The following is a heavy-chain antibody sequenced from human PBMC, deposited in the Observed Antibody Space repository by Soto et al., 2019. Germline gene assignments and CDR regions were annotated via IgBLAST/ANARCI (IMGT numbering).Heavy chain of an antibody. CDR1: GGSLSSGGYS. CDR2: IYHSGST. V-gene: IGHV4-30-2*01. CDR3: ARRWGPSFDF. J-gene: IGHJ4*02. Sequence: SDTLSLTCAVSGGSLSSGGYSWSWIRQPPGKGLEWIGYIYHSGSTYYNPSLKSRVTISVDRSKNQFSLKLSSVTAADTAVYYCARRWGPSFDFWGQGTLVTVSS. D-gene: IGHD7-27*01.